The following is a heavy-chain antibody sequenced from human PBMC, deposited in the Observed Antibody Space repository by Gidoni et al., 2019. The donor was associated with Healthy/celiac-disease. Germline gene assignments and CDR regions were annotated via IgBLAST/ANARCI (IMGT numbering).Heavy chain of an antibody. CDR1: GGSISSYY. J-gene: IGHJ4*02. V-gene: IGHV4-59*08. Sequence: QVQLQESGPGLVKPSETLSLTCTVSGGSISSYYWSWIRQPPGKGLEWIGYIYYRGSTNYNPSLKSRVTISVDTSKNQFSLKLSSVTAADTAVYYCARQSELERRVALYFDYWGQGTLVTVSS. CDR2: IYYRGST. D-gene: IGHD1-1*01. CDR3: ARQSELERRVALYFDY.